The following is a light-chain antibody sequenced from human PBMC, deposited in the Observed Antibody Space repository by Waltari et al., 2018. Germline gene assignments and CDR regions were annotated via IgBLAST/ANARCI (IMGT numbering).Light chain of an antibody. Sequence: DIQMTQSPSSMSASVGDSVTITCRASQDVVTYLSWYQQELGKAPKLLINAASSLQSGVPSRFSGSGSGTEFTLSISSLQPEDFATYYCQQTYGVPFNFGGGTKVEV. J-gene: IGKJ4*01. CDR2: AAS. V-gene: IGKV1-39*01. CDR3: QQTYGVPFN. CDR1: QDVVTY.